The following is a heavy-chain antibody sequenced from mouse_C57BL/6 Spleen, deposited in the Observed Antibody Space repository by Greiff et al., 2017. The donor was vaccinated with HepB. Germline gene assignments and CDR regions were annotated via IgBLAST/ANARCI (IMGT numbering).Heavy chain of an antibody. CDR2: INPNNGGT. D-gene: IGHD1-1*01. CDR3: GRGVGDFDY. CDR1: GYTFTDYY. J-gene: IGHJ2*01. V-gene: IGHV1-26*01. Sequence: VQLQQSGPELVKPGASVKISCKASGYTFTDYYMNWVKQSHGKSLEWIGDINPNNGGTSYNQKFKGKATLTVDKSSSTAYMELRSLTSEDSAVYYCGRGVGDFDYWGQGTTLTVSS.